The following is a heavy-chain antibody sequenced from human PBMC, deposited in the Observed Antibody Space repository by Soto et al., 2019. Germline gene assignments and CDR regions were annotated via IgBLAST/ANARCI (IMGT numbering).Heavy chain of an antibody. V-gene: IGHV1-58*02. CDR2: IDVGSGNT. D-gene: IGHD3-22*01. CDR3: AADAFRKWLFPELCYYLDV. J-gene: IGHJ6*03. Sequence: QMQLVQSGPEVKKPGTSVKVSCKASGFTFTSSAMQWVRQARGQRLEWIGWIDVGSGNTNYAQKFQGRDTITRDMTAIPGYRELSSRRSGDTAVHYGAADAFRKWLFPELCYYLDVWGKGTTVTVSS. CDR1: GFTFTSSA.